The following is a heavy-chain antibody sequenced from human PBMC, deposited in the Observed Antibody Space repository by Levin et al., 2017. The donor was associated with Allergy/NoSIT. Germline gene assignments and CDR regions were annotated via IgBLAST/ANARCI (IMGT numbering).Heavy chain of an antibody. J-gene: IGHJ6*03. Sequence: SQTLSLTCTVSAGSISTSYWNWIRQPPGKGLEWIGNIHYSGSTKYNPSLKSRVTISVDTSKNQFSLKLSSVTVVDTGVYYCSRGRSGYMPRGPRYYYYMDVWGKGTTATVSS. V-gene: IGHV4-59*01. CDR2: IHYSGST. CDR3: SRGRSGYMPRGPRYYYYMDV. CDR1: AGSISTSY. D-gene: IGHD5-12*01.